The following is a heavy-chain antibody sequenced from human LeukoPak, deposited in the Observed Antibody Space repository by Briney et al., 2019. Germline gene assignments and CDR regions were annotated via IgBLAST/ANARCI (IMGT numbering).Heavy chain of an antibody. D-gene: IGHD3-9*01. CDR1: GFTVNEKY. CDR3: ARGSFDWPFDY. J-gene: IGHJ4*02. Sequence: GGSLRLSCAVSGFTVNEKYMSWVRQSPGKGLEWVAAIYRDGRTYYADSVRGRFTISRDTSKNTVFLRMNSLRAEDTAVYYCARGSFDWPFDYWGQGTLVTVSS. CDR2: IYRDGRT. V-gene: IGHV3-66*01.